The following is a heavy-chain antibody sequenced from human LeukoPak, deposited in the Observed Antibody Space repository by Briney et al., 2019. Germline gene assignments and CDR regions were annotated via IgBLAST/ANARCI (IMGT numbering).Heavy chain of an antibody. V-gene: IGHV3-7*03. Sequence: TGGSLRLSCAASGFTFSLYWMNWVRRAPGKGLEWVANIKQDGSEKNYEDSVKGRFTISRDNARNSLHLQMNSLRAEDTALYYCARAGARSSDRWWYDYWGQGTLVTVSS. CDR2: IKQDGSEK. CDR3: ARAGARSSDRWWYDY. J-gene: IGHJ4*02. D-gene: IGHD2-15*01. CDR1: GFTFSLYW.